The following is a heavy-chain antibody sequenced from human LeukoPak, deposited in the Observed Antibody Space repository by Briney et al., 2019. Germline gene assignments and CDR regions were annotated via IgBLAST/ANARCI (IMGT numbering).Heavy chain of an antibody. V-gene: IGHV3-49*03. J-gene: IGHJ6*03. CDR2: IRSKAYGGTT. D-gene: IGHD3-10*01. Sequence: PGRSLRLSCTASGFTFGDYAMSWFRQAPGKGLEWVGFIRSKAYGGTTEYAASVKGRFTISRDDSKSIAYLQMNSLKTEDTAVYYCTRDNDYGSGSSHYYYYYYMDVWGKGTTVTVSS. CDR1: GFTFGDYA. CDR3: TRDNDYGSGSSHYYYYYYMDV.